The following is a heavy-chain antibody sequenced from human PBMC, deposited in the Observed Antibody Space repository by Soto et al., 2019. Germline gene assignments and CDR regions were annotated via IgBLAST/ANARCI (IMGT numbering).Heavy chain of an antibody. V-gene: IGHV5-10-1*01. Sequence: PVESLKISCKGSGYIFTNNWISCVLQMPVKVLEWMGRIDPRDSYTNYSPSFQGHVTISVDKSDNTSYLQWNTLKASDSAMYFCARQRRDASDGCFLCPMDVWGHGTSVTVSS. CDR1: GYIFTNNW. J-gene: IGHJ6*02. D-gene: IGHD2-21*01. CDR2: IDPRDSYT. CDR3: ARQRRDASDGCFLCPMDV.